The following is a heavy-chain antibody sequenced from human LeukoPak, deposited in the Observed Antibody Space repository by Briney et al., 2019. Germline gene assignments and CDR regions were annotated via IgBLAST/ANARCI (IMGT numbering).Heavy chain of an antibody. V-gene: IGHV3-23*01. D-gene: IGHD2-8*02. CDR2: ISGGGGNT. CDR1: GFTVSSNY. Sequence: GGSLRLSCAASGFTVSSNYMSWVRQAPGKGLEWVSGISGGGGNTYYADSVKGRFTISRDNSKKTVHLQMSSLRAEDTAVYYCAKGGRDTGGNWFDPWGQGTLVTVSS. CDR3: AKGGRDTGGNWFDP. J-gene: IGHJ5*02.